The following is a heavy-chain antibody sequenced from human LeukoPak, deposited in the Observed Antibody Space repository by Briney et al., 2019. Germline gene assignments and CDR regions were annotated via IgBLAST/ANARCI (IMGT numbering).Heavy chain of an antibody. D-gene: IGHD3-10*01. V-gene: IGHV1-2*02. Sequence: ASVKVSCKASGYTFTSYSMHWVRQAPGQGLEWMGWINPNSGGTNYAQKFQGRVTMTRDTSISTAYMELSRLRSDDTAVYYCARDNYYGSGIRWSFWGQGTLVTVSS. CDR2: INPNSGGT. J-gene: IGHJ4*02. CDR3: ARDNYYGSGIRWSF. CDR1: GYTFTSYS.